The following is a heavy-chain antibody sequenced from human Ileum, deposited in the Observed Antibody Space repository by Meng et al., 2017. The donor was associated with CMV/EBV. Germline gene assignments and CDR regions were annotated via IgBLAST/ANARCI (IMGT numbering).Heavy chain of an antibody. D-gene: IGHD3-22*01. V-gene: IGHV4-4*02. CDR1: GGSISRANW. CDR3: TTGSAYSPPGQFHQ. J-gene: IGHJ4*02. Sequence: VSGGSISRANWWTWVRQTPGKGLEWIGEVYRGGNAMYHPSLQSRLTISVDDSTNQVSLRLRSVTAADTAMYYCTTGSAYSPPGQFHQWGQGTLVTVSS. CDR2: VYRGGNA.